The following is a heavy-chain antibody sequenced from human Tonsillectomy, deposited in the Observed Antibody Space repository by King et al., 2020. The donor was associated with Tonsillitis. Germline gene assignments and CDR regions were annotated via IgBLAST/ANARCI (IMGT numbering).Heavy chain of an antibody. CDR2: ISSSSSYI. V-gene: IGHV3-21*01. CDR3: ARGRISSSWSGWYGMDV. Sequence: VQLVESGGGLVKPGGSLRLSCAASGFTFSSYSMNWVRQAPGKGLEWVSSISSSSSYIYYADSVKGRFTISRDNAKNSLYLQMNSLRAEDTAVYYCARGRISSSWSGWYGMDVWGQGTTVTVSS. D-gene: IGHD6-13*01. J-gene: IGHJ6*02. CDR1: GFTFSSYS.